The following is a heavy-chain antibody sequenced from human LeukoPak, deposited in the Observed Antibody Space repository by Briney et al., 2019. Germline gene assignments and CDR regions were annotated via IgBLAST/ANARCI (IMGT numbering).Heavy chain of an antibody. CDR2: INSDGSST. Sequence: PGGSLRLSCAASGFTFSSYWMHWVRQAPGKGLVWVSRINSDGSSTSYADSVKGRFTISRDNAKNTLYLQMNSLRAEDTAVYYCARSSSGWYGVYWYFDLWGRGTLVTVSS. CDR3: ARSSSGWYGVYWYFDL. J-gene: IGHJ2*01. D-gene: IGHD6-19*01. V-gene: IGHV3-74*01. CDR1: GFTFSSYW.